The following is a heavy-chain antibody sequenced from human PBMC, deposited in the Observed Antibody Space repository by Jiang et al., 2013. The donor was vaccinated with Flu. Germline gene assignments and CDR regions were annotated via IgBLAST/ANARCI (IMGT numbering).Heavy chain of an antibody. Sequence: VQLLESGGGLVQPGGSLKLSCAASGVTFRDSDIHWVRQAFGKGLEWVGRIRTRANTYATAYAASVKGRFTISRDDSKDTAYLQMNSLKGEDTAVYYCTSPYYYDSSGYHYVGYWGQG. CDR2: IRTRANTYAT. D-gene: IGHD3-22*01. J-gene: IGHJ4*02. CDR1: GVTFRDSD. CDR3: TSPYYYDSSGYHYVGY. V-gene: IGHV3-73*01.